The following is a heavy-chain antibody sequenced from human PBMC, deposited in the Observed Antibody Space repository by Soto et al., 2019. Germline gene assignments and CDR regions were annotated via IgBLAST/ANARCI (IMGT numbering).Heavy chain of an antibody. CDR2: IYPGDSDT. CDR3: ASVQWLVTALDAFDI. CDR1: GYSFTSYW. J-gene: IGHJ3*02. V-gene: IGHV5-51*01. D-gene: IGHD6-19*01. Sequence: GESLKISCKGSGYSFTSYWIGWVRQVPWKGLEWMGIIYPGDSDTRYSPSFQGQVTISADKSISTAYLQWSSLKASDTAMYYCASVQWLVTALDAFDIWGQGTMVTVSS.